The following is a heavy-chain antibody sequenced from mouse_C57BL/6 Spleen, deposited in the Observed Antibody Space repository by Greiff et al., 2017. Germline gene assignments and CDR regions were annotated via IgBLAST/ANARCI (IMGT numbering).Heavy chain of an antibody. J-gene: IGHJ1*03. CDR2: IDPETGGT. CDR3: TRDGSSNWYFDV. D-gene: IGHD1-1*01. V-gene: IGHV1-15*01. Sequence: VQLQQSGAELVRPGASVTLSCKASGYTFTDYEMHWVKQTPVHGLEWIGAIDPETGGTAYNQKFKGTAILTADKSSSTDYMELRSLTSEDSAVYYCTRDGSSNWYFDVWGTGTTVTVSS. CDR1: GYTFTDYE.